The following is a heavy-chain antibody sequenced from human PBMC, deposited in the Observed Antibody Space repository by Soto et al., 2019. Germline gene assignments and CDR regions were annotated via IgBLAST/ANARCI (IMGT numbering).Heavy chain of an antibody. J-gene: IGHJ5*02. V-gene: IGHV4-4*02. CDR2: IYHSGST. CDR1: GDSISSNNW. CDR3: ARGWELLTAGRPTFDP. D-gene: IGHD1-26*01. Sequence: QVQLQESGPGLVKPSGTLYLTCGVSGDSISSNNWWSWVRQAPGKGLEWIGDIYHSGSTNYNPSLKSRVIISVDKSKNQFSLKLNSVTAADTAVYYCARGWELLTAGRPTFDPWGQGTLVTVSS.